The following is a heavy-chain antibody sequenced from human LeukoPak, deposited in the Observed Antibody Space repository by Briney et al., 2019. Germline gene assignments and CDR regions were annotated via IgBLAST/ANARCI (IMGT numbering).Heavy chain of an antibody. CDR3: ARHEYSGSYYGLSWFDP. V-gene: IGHV4-39*01. J-gene: IGHJ5*02. D-gene: IGHD1-26*01. CDR1: GGSISSSGYY. Sequence: PSETLSLTCTVSGGSISSSGYYWGWIRQPPGKGMEWIASIYYSGSTYYNPSLKSRVTISVDTSKNQPSLKLSSLTAADTAVYYCARHEYSGSYYGLSWFDPRGQGTLVTVSS. CDR2: IYYSGST.